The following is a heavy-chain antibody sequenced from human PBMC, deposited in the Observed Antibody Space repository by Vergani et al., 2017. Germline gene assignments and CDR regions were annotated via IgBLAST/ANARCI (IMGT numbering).Heavy chain of an antibody. CDR3: AKQIYEFWNGYSYYYHYYMDV. CDR1: GGSVDSRKHY. D-gene: IGHD3/OR15-3a*01. V-gene: IGHV4-39*01. J-gene: IGHJ6*03. CDR2: VSYSGAT. Sequence: QVLLQESGPGLVKPSETLSLTCTVSGGSVDSRKHYWGWIRPPPGKGLEWIGTVSYSGATYYTPSLKNRVKVSLNTSENQFSLQMSSVTAADTAVYYCAKQIYEFWNGYSYYYHYYMDVWGKGTTVTVSS.